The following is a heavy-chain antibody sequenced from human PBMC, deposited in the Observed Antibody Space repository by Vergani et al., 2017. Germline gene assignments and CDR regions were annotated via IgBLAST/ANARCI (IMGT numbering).Heavy chain of an antibody. CDR2: IIPILGIA. V-gene: IGHV1-69*02. CDR3: ARLSGYNQLGY. Sequence: QVQLVQSGAEVKKPGSSVKVSCKASGGTFSSYTISWVRQAPGQGLEWMGRIIPILGIANYAQKFQGRVTITADKSTSTAYLELSSLRSEDTAVYYCARLSGYNQLGYWGQGTLVTVSS. D-gene: IGHD3-22*01. CDR1: GGTFSSYT. J-gene: IGHJ4*02.